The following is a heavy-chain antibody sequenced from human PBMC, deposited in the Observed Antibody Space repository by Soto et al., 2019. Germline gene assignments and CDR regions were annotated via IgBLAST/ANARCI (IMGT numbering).Heavy chain of an antibody. V-gene: IGHV3-7*03. CDR2: IKQDGSEK. D-gene: IGHD6-19*01. Sequence: GGSLRLSCAASGFTFSSYWMSWVRQAPGKGLEWVANIKQDGSEKYYVDSVKGRFTISRDNAKNSLYLQMHSLRPEDTAVYYCARVKAGSAADFDYWGQGTLVTVSS. CDR1: GFTFSSYW. CDR3: ARVKAGSAADFDY. J-gene: IGHJ4*02.